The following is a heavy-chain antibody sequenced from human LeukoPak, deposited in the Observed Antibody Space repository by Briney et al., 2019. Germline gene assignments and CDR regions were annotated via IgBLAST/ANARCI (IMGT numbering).Heavy chain of an antibody. Sequence: SETLSLTCTVSGGSISSYYWSWIRQPPGKGLEWIGYIYYSGSTNYNPSLKSRVTISVDTSKNQFSLKLSSVTAADTAVYYCARVTGYSSSWYTWFDPWGRGTLVTVSS. CDR3: ARVTGYSSSWYTWFDP. CDR1: GGSISSYY. CDR2: IYYSGST. V-gene: IGHV4-59*01. J-gene: IGHJ5*02. D-gene: IGHD6-13*01.